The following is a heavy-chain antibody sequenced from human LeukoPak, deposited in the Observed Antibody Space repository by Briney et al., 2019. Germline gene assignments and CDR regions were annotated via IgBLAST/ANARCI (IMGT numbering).Heavy chain of an antibody. Sequence: SETLSLTCTVSGGSISSSSYYWGWIRQPPGKGLEWIGSIYYSGSTYYNPSLKSRVTISVDTSKNQFSLKLSSVTAADTAVYYCARNGDIVVVPAAIGAATNAFDIWGQGTMVTVSS. CDR3: ARNGDIVVVPAAIGAATNAFDI. V-gene: IGHV4-39*01. CDR1: GGSISSSSYY. D-gene: IGHD2-2*02. CDR2: IYYSGST. J-gene: IGHJ3*02.